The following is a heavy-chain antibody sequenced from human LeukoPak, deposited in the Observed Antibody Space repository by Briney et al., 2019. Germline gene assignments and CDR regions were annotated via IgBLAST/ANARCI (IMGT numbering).Heavy chain of an antibody. CDR1: GFTFSSYG. CDR2: IRYDGSNK. Sequence: GGSLRLSCAASGFTFSSYGMHWVRQAPGKGLEWVAFIRYDGSNKHYADSVKGRFTISRDNSKNTLYLQMNSLRAEDTAVYYCAKRFTEETAVLLWFGDDYFDYWGQGTLVTVSS. V-gene: IGHV3-30*02. D-gene: IGHD3-10*01. J-gene: IGHJ4*02. CDR3: AKRFTEETAVLLWFGDDYFDY.